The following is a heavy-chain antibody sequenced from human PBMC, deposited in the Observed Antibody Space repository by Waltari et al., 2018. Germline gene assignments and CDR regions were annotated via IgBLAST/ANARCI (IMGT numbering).Heavy chain of an antibody. D-gene: IGHD3-10*01. V-gene: IGHV5-51*01. CDR2: IDPGDSDT. Sequence: EVQLVQSGAEGKKPGESRKISCRVSGYSFTSYWIGWCRKRPGKGLEWMGIIDPGDSDTRYSPSFQGQVTISADKSISTAYLQWSSLKASDTAMYYCARHLSTGAMRDGFDPWGQGTLVTVSS. CDR1: GYSFTSYW. CDR3: ARHLSTGAMRDGFDP. J-gene: IGHJ5*02.